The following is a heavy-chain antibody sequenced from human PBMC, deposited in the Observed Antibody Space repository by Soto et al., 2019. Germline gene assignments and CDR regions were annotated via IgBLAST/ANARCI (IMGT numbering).Heavy chain of an antibody. CDR3: EKETKGRFDY. CDR2: ISYDGSTK. CDR1: GFTFSSYG. Sequence: QMQLVESGGGVVQPGRSLRLSCAASGFTFSSYGIHWVRQAPGKGLEWVAVISYDGSTKYYADSGKGRYTISRDNSKNKLYLQMNSLRAEDTAVYYCEKETKGRFDYWGQGTLVTVSS. J-gene: IGHJ4*02. V-gene: IGHV3-30*18. D-gene: IGHD2-8*01.